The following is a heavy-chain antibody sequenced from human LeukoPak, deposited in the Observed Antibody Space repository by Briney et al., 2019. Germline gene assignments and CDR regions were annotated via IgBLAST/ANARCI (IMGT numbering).Heavy chain of an antibody. CDR1: GYAFIGYY. J-gene: IGHJ4*02. CDR2: IFPNTGDT. V-gene: IGHV1-2*02. CDR3: ARDRGLRDILTGYYNRVLDY. D-gene: IGHD3-9*01. Sequence: ASMKVSCKASGYAFIGYYIHWVRQAPGQGLEWLGSIFPNTGDTRYAQKFQGRVTMTRDTSISTAYMELSRLRSDDTAVYYCARDRGLRDILTGYYNRVLDYWGQGTLVTVSS.